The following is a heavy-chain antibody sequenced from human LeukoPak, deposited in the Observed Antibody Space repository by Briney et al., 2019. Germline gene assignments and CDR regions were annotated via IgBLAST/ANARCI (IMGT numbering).Heavy chain of an antibody. CDR3: AKGTMLRGVSPFHY. CDR1: GFTFSSYA. CDR2: IRGSGGST. D-gene: IGHD3-10*01. J-gene: IGHJ4*02. Sequence: PGGSLRLSCAASGFTFSSYAMTWVRQAPGKGLEWVSGIRGSGGSTYYADSVKGRFTISRDNSKNTLYLQMNSLRAEDTALYYCAKGTMLRGVSPFHYWGQGTLVTVSS. V-gene: IGHV3-23*01.